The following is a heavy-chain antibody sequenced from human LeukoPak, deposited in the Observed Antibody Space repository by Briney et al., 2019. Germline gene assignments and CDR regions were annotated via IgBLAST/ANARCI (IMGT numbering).Heavy chain of an antibody. Sequence: GGSLRLSCAASGFTFSSYGMHWVRQAPGKGLEWVAFIRYDGSNKYYADSVKGRFTISRDNAKNSLYLQMNSLRAEDTALYYCAKDIGPTVKGWFDPWGQGTLVTVSS. CDR2: IRYDGSNK. J-gene: IGHJ5*02. CDR1: GFTFSSYG. V-gene: IGHV3-30*02. CDR3: AKDIGPTVKGWFDP. D-gene: IGHD4-17*01.